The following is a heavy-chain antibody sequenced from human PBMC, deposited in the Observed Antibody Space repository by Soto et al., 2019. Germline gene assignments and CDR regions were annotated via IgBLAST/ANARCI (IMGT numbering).Heavy chain of an antibody. D-gene: IGHD4-17*01. CDR1: GFTVSSNY. Sequence: EVQLVESGGGLVQPGGSLRLSCAASGFTVSSNYMSWVRQAPGKGLEWVSVIYSGGSTYYADSVKGRFTISRDNSKHTLYLQMNSLRAEDTAVYYCATLSYDYGDYGFDYWGQGTLVTVSS. CDR3: ATLSYDYGDYGFDY. V-gene: IGHV3-66*01. J-gene: IGHJ4*02. CDR2: IYSGGST.